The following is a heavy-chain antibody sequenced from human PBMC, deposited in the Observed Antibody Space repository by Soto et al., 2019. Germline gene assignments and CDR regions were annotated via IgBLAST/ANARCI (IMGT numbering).Heavy chain of an antibody. CDR1: GDNVSSNSAA. CDR3: ASTTWCLWYSRSWSQSQQVDY. J-gene: IGHJ4*02. D-gene: IGHD6-13*01. CDR2: TYYRSKWYN. Sequence: QTLSLICSIPGDNVSSNSAAWNWLRQSQSRGLEWLGRTYYRSKWYNDYSVSVKSRITINPDKSKNQLSLQLNSVTPGDFAVYYRASTTWCLWYSRSWSQSQQVDYWGQGTLVTVYS. V-gene: IGHV6-1*01.